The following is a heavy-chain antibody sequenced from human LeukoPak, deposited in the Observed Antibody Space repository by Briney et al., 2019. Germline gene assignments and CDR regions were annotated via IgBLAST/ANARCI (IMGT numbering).Heavy chain of an antibody. CDR3: ARVETAGYSSGWYPD. J-gene: IGHJ4*02. V-gene: IGHV1-2*02. D-gene: IGHD6-19*01. Sequence: ASVKVSCKASGYTFTGYYMHWVRQAPGQGLEGMGWINPNSGGTNYAQKFQGRVTMTRDTSISTAYMELSRLRSDDTAVYYCARVETAGYSSGWYPDWGQGTLVTVSS. CDR2: INPNSGGT. CDR1: GYTFTGYY.